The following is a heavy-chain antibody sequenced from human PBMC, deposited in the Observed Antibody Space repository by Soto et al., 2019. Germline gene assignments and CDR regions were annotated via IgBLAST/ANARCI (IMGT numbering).Heavy chain of an antibody. Sequence: NPSETLSLTCTVSGGSISSGDYYWSWIRQPPGKGLEWIGYIYYSGSTYYNPSLKSRVTISVDTSKNQFSLKLSSVTAADTAVYYCARGVCSGGSCYFPRFDPWGQGTLVTVSS. D-gene: IGHD2-15*01. CDR3: ARGVCSGGSCYFPRFDP. J-gene: IGHJ5*02. V-gene: IGHV4-30-4*01. CDR2: IYYSGST. CDR1: GGSISSGDYY.